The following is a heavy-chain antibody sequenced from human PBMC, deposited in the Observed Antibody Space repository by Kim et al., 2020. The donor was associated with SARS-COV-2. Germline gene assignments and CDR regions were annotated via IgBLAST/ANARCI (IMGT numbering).Heavy chain of an antibody. CDR2: ISAYNGNT. CDR1: GYTFTSYG. Sequence: ASVKVSCKASGYTFTSYGISWVRQAPAQGLEWMGWISAYNGNTNYAQKLQGRVTMTTDTSTSTAYMELRSLRSDDTAVYYCARSGFSSGWPDNWFDPWGQGTLVTVSS. CDR3: ARSGFSSGWPDNWFDP. V-gene: IGHV1-18*01. D-gene: IGHD6-19*01. J-gene: IGHJ5*02.